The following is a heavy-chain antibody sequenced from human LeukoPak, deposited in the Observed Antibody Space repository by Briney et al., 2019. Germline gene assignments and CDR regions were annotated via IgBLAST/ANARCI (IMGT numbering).Heavy chain of an antibody. D-gene: IGHD3-10*01. CDR3: ARVRGVGAFDI. Sequence: SETLSLTCAVSGYSISSGYYWGWIRQPPGKGLEWIGSIYHSGSTYYNPSLKSRVTISVDTSKNQFSLKLSSVTAADTAVYYCARVRGVGAFDIWGQGTMVTVSS. CDR2: IYHSGST. CDR1: GYSISSGYY. V-gene: IGHV4-38-2*01. J-gene: IGHJ3*02.